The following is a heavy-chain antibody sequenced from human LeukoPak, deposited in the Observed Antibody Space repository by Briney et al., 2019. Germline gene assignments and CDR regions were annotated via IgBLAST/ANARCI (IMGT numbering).Heavy chain of an antibody. J-gene: IGHJ1*01. D-gene: IGHD3-22*01. CDR2: IYYSGRT. V-gene: IGHV4-39*01. CDR3: ARRRYYDSSGYLE. CDR1: GDSVSRSDSY. Sequence: SETLSLTCSISGDSVSRSDSYWDWIRQPPGKGLEWIGTIYYSGRTYYSPSLKSRVTLSVDMSNNLFSLTLSSVTAADTALYFCARRRYYDSSGYLEWGQGTLVTVSS.